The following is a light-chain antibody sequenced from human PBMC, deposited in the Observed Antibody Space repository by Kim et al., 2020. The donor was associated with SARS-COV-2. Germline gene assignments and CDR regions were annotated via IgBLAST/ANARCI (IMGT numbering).Light chain of an antibody. CDR2: QDS. CDR1: KLGDKY. Sequence: SYELTQPPSVSVSPGQTASITCSGDKLGDKYACWYQQKPGQSPVLVIYQDSKRPSGIPERFSGSNSGNTATLTISGTQAMDEVDYYCQAWDSSTVVFGGGTQLNVL. CDR3: QAWDSSTVV. J-gene: IGLJ2*01. V-gene: IGLV3-1*01.